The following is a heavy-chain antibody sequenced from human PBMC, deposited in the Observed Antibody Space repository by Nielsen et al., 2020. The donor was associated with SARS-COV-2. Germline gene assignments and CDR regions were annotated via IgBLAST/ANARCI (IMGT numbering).Heavy chain of an antibody. J-gene: IGHJ4*02. CDR1: GFTFSSYA. Sequence: GGSLRLSCAASGFTFSSYAMSWVRQAPGKGLEWVSAISGSGGSTYYADSVKGRFTISRDNSKNTLYLQMNSLRAEDTAVYYCAKDGGSMVAATNFDYWGQGTLVTVSS. CDR3: AKDGGSMVAATNFDY. D-gene: IGHD2-15*01. CDR2: ISGSGGST. V-gene: IGHV3-23*01.